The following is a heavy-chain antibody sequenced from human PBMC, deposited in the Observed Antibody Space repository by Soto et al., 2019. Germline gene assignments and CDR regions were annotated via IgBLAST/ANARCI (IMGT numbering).Heavy chain of an antibody. CDR3: ARAHYGDYGYGMDV. Sequence: SETLSLTCTVSGASITQYYWNWIRQSPGKGLEWIVSVSSTGSTVYNPSLKSRVTISVDRSKNQFSLKLSSVTAADTAVYYCARAHYGDYGYGMDVWGQGTTVTVSS. V-gene: IGHV4-59*12. J-gene: IGHJ6*02. D-gene: IGHD4-17*01. CDR1: GASITQYY. CDR2: VSSTGST.